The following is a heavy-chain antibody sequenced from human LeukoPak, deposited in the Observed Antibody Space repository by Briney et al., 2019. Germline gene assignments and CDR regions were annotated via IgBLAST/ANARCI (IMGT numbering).Heavy chain of an antibody. CDR2: IIPIFGTA. Sequence: GASVKVSCKASGGTFSSYAISWVRQAPGQGLEWMGGIIPIFGTANYAQKFQGRVTITADESTSTAYMELSSLRSEDTAVYYCARDENSSSYFDYWGQGTLVTVSS. CDR3: ARDENSSSYFDY. J-gene: IGHJ4*02. V-gene: IGHV1-69*13. D-gene: IGHD6-6*01. CDR1: GGTFSSYA.